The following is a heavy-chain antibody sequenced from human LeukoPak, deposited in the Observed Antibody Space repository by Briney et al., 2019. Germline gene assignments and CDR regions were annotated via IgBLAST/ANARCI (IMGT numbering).Heavy chain of an antibody. J-gene: IGHJ3*02. CDR3: ARKSGGSSASAFDI. D-gene: IGHD6-6*01. V-gene: IGHV4-4*07. CDR2: VYSSGST. CDR1: GGSISCYY. Sequence: SETLSLTCTVSGGSISCYYWHWIRQPAGPGLEYIGRVYSSGSTAYNHSLKSRVTMSLDTSKNQFSLRLRSVTAADTAVYYCARKSGGSSASAFDIWGQGKMDTVSS.